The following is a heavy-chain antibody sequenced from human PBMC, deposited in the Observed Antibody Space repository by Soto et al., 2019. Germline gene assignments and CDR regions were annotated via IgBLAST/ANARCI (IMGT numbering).Heavy chain of an antibody. CDR1: GFTFSSYG. J-gene: IGHJ3*02. V-gene: IGHV3-33*01. CDR3: ARGGSYLSAFDI. D-gene: IGHD1-26*01. CDR2: IWYDGSNK. Sequence: PGGSLRLSCAASGFTFSSYGMHWVRQAPGKGLEWVAVIWYDGSNKYYADSVKGRFTISRDNSKNTLYLQMNSLRAEDTAVYYCARGGSYLSAFDIWGQGKMVTVSS.